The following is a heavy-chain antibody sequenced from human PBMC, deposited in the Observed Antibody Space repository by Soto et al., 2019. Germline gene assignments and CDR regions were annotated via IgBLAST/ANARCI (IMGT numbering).Heavy chain of an antibody. CDR2: INHSGST. J-gene: IGHJ4*02. Sequence: QVQLQQWGAGLLKPSETLSLTCAVYGGSFRGYYWSWIRQPPGKGLEWIGEINHSGSTNYNPSLKSRVTISVDTSKNQFSLKLSSVTAADTAVYYGARAGDSSGYADYWGQGIRVTVSS. D-gene: IGHD3-22*01. V-gene: IGHV4-34*01. CDR1: GGSFRGYY. CDR3: ARAGDSSGYADY.